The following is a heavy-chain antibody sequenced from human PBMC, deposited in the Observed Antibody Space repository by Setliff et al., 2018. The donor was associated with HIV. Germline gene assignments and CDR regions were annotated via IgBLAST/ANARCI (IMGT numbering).Heavy chain of an antibody. CDR3: AREGGGIDF. CDR1: GGSITSSTYY. Sequence: SETLSLTCTVSGGSITSSTYYWGWIRQPPGKGLEWIGTVHYTGNTYHNPSLKSRVTISVEVSKNQISLKLTAVTAADSAVYYCAREGGGIDFWGQGTLVTVSS. J-gene: IGHJ4*02. V-gene: IGHV4-39*02. D-gene: IGHD2-15*01. CDR2: VHYTGNT.